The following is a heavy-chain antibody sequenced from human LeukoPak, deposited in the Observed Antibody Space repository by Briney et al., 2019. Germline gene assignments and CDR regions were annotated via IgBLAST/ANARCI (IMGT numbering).Heavy chain of an antibody. CDR3: AELGITMIGGV. Sequence: GGSLRLYCAASGFTFSRYEMNLVRQAPGQGLQWVSYISSSGSTIYYADSVKGRFTISRDNAKNSLYLQMNSLRAEDTAVYYCAELGITMIGGVWGKGTTVTISS. CDR1: GFTFSRYE. V-gene: IGHV3-48*03. CDR2: ISSSGSTI. D-gene: IGHD3-10*02. J-gene: IGHJ6*04.